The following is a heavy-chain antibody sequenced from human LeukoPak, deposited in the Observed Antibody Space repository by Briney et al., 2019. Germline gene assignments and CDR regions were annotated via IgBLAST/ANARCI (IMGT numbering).Heavy chain of an antibody. J-gene: IGHJ6*02. Sequence: GGSLRLSCAASGFTFSSYAMSWVRQAPGKGLEWVSVIYSGGSTYYADSVKGRFTISRDNSKNTLYLQMNSLRAEDTAVYYCARDPGYFDPYYYGMDVWGQGTTVTVSS. CDR3: ARDPGYFDPYYYGMDV. V-gene: IGHV3-66*01. D-gene: IGHD3-9*01. CDR2: IYSGGST. CDR1: GFTFSSYA.